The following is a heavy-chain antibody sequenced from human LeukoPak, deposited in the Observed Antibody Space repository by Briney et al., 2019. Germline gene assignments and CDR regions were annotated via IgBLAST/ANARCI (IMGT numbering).Heavy chain of an antibody. Sequence: GGSLRLSCAASGFTFNSHWMSWVRQAPGKGLEWVANIKQDGSEKYYVDSVKGRFTIFRDDAKNSLYLQMNSLRAEDTAVYYCARKAYGMDVWGKGTTATVSS. J-gene: IGHJ6*04. CDR2: IKQDGSEK. CDR3: ARKAYGMDV. CDR1: GFTFNSHW. V-gene: IGHV3-7*03.